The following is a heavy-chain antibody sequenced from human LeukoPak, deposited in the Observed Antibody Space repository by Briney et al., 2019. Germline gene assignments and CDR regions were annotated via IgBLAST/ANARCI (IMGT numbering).Heavy chain of an antibody. J-gene: IGHJ4*02. CDR1: GYTFTSYG. CDR2: ISGYNGNT. Sequence: ASVKVSCKASGYTFTSYGISWVRQAPGQGLEWMGWISGYNGNTNYAQKFQDRITMTVDKSTTTAYMEVKSLRSDDTAVFYCARTHDFWSARKGDYFDPWGQGTLVTVSS. V-gene: IGHV1-18*01. CDR3: ARTHDFWSARKGDYFDP. D-gene: IGHD3-3*01.